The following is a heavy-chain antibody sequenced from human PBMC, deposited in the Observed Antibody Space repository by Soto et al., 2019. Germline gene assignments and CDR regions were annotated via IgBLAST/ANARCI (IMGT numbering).Heavy chain of an antibody. CDR3: VKSLSEGEDGSGSYYDY. Sequence: GGSLRLSCSASGFTFSSYAMHWVRQAPGKGLEYVSAISSNGGSTYYADSVKGRFTISRDNSKNTLYLQMSSLRAEDTAVYYCVKSLSEGEDGSGSYYDYWGQGTLVTVSS. J-gene: IGHJ4*02. V-gene: IGHV3-64D*08. D-gene: IGHD3-10*01. CDR1: GFTFSSYA. CDR2: ISSNGGST.